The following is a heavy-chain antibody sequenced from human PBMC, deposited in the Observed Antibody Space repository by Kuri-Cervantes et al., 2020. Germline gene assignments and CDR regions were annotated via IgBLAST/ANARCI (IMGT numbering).Heavy chain of an antibody. V-gene: IGHV1-69*13. CDR3: ATTETTQLVMDV. CDR2: IIPIFGTA. CDR1: GGTFSSYA. D-gene: IGHD4-17*01. Sequence: SVKVSCKASGGTFSSYAISWVRQAPGQGLEWMGGIIPIFGTANYAQKFQGRVTITADESTSTAYMELSSLRSEDTAVYYCATTETTQLVMDVWGQGTTVTVSS. J-gene: IGHJ6*02.